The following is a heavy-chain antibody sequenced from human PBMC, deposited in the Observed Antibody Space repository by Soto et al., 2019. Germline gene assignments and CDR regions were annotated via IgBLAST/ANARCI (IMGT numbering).Heavy chain of an antibody. CDR1: GFTFSNYG. J-gene: IGHJ4*02. V-gene: IGHV3-30*18. CDR3: AKEGPITNWYFDY. CDR2: ISYDGNVA. D-gene: IGHD1-1*01. Sequence: QVQLVESGGGVVQPGRSLRLSCAASGFTFSNYGMHWVRQAPGKGLEWVIVISYDGNVAYYADSVKGRFTISRDNSKNTLYLQMNSLRTEETAMYYCAKEGPITNWYFDYWGQGTQVTVSS.